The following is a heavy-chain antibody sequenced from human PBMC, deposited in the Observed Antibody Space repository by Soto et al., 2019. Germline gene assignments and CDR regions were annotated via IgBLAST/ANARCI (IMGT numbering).Heavy chain of an antibody. Sequence: AASVKVSCKASGGTFSSYAISWVRQAPGQGLEWMGGIIPIFGTANYAQKFQGRVTITADKSTSTAYMELSSLRSEDTAVYYCARDLVATGPLDYWGQGTLVTVSS. CDR3: ARDLVATGPLDY. V-gene: IGHV1-69*06. CDR2: IIPIFGTA. J-gene: IGHJ4*02. CDR1: GGTFSSYA. D-gene: IGHD5-12*01.